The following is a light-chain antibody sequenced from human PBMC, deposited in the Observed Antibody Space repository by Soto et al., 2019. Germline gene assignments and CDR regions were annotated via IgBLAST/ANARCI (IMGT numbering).Light chain of an antibody. CDR3: CSYTSSITYV. Sequence: SVLNQPASVSGSPGQSITISCTGTSSDVGGYNYVSWYQQHPGKAPKLMIYEVSYRPSGVSDRFSGSKSGNTASLTISGLQAEDEADYYCCSYTSSITYVFGTGTKVTVL. V-gene: IGLV2-14*01. CDR2: EVS. J-gene: IGLJ1*01. CDR1: SSDVGGYNY.